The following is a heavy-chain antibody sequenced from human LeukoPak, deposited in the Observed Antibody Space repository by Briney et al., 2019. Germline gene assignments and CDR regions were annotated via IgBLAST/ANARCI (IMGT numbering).Heavy chain of an antibody. Sequence: SQTLSLTCTVSGGSISSGGYYWSWIRQHPGKGLEWIGYIYYSGSTHYNPSLKSRVTISVDTSKNQFSLKLSSVTAADTAVYYCARVYGGNFLDAFDIWGQGTMVTVSS. V-gene: IGHV4-31*03. CDR3: ARVYGGNFLDAFDI. J-gene: IGHJ3*02. D-gene: IGHD4-23*01. CDR1: GGSISSGGYY. CDR2: IYYSGST.